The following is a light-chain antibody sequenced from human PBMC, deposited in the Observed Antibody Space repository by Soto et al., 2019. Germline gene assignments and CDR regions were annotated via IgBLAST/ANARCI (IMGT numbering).Light chain of an antibody. Sequence: QSALTQPRSVSGSPGRSVTISCTGTSSDVGGYNYVSWYQQHPGKAPKLMIYDVTKRPSGVPDRFSGSKSGNTASLTISGLQAEDQADYYCCSYAGIYTFYVFGTG. CDR3: CSYAGIYTFYV. J-gene: IGLJ1*01. CDR2: DVT. CDR1: SSDVGGYNY. V-gene: IGLV2-11*01.